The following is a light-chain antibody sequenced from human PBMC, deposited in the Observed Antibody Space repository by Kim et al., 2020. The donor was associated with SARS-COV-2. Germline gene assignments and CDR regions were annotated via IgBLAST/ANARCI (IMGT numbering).Light chain of an antibody. Sequence: ADVGDRVTITCRASQSISSYLNWYQQKPGKAPKLLIYAASSLQSGVPSRFSGSGSGTDFTLTISSLQPEDFATYYCQQSYSTRITFGPGTKVDIK. CDR3: QQSYSTRIT. CDR2: AAS. J-gene: IGKJ3*01. V-gene: IGKV1-39*01. CDR1: QSISSY.